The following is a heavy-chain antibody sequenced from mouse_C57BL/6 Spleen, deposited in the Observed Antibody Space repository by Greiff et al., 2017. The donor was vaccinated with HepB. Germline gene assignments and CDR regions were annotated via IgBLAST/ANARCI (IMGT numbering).Heavy chain of an antibody. CDR3: AREGGYSYYYAMDY. D-gene: IGHD2-3*01. Sequence: EVMLVESEGGLVQPGSSMKLSCTASGFTFSDYYMAWVRQVPEKGLEWVANINYDGSSTYYLDSLKSRFIISRDNAKNILYLQMSSLKSEDTATYYCAREGGYSYYYAMDYWGQGTSVTVSS. CDR2: INYDGSST. J-gene: IGHJ4*01. V-gene: IGHV5-16*01. CDR1: GFTFSDYY.